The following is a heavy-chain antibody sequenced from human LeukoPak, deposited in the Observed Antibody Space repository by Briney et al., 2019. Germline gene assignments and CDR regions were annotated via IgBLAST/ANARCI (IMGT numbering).Heavy chain of an antibody. CDR3: AKVSPINPSGYLDY. D-gene: IGHD3-3*01. CDR1: GFTFSSYA. Sequence: GRSLRLSCAASGFTFSSYAMHWVRQAPGKGLEWAAVISYDGSNKYYADSVKGRFTISRDNSKNTLYLQMNSLRAEDTAVYYCAKVSPINPSGYLDYWGQGTLVTVSS. V-gene: IGHV3-30-3*01. J-gene: IGHJ4*02. CDR2: ISYDGSNK.